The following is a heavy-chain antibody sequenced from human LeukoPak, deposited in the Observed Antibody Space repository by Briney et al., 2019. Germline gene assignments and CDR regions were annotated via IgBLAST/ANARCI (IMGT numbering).Heavy chain of an antibody. Sequence: SVKVSCKASGGTFSSYAISWVRQAPGQGLEWMGRIIPIFGIANYAQKFQGRVTITAGKSTSTAYMELSSLRSEDTAVYYCALVRVNYYGMDVWGQGTTVTVSS. CDR1: GGTFSSYA. D-gene: IGHD3-10*01. V-gene: IGHV1-69*04. CDR3: ALVRVNYYGMDV. CDR2: IIPIFGIA. J-gene: IGHJ6*02.